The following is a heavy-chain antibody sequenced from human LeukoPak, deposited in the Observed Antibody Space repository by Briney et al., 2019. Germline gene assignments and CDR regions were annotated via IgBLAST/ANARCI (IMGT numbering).Heavy chain of an antibody. CDR3: ARDPHHDEYGDEGFDY. J-gene: IGHJ4*02. CDR2: IYHSGIT. V-gene: IGHV4-38-2*02. CDR1: GFTFRDYY. Sequence: GSRRLSCAASGFTFRDYYMGWSRRRPGKGRGWSGSIYHSGITYNHPSLKSRVTISLDTSKNQFSLNLSSVTAADTAVYYCARDPHHDEYGDEGFDYWGQGTLVPVSS. D-gene: IGHD4-17*01.